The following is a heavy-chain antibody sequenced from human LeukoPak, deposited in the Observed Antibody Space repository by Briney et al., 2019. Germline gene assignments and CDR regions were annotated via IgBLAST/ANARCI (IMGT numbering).Heavy chain of an antibody. Sequence: PGGSLRLSCAASGFSFSDYDMRWIRQAPGQGLVWVSLINSDGSSTNYADSVKGRFTISRDNAKNTVYLQMHSLRADDTAVYYCVKGIAATGHDYWGQGTLVTVSS. CDR2: INSDGSST. J-gene: IGHJ4*02. CDR3: VKGIAATGHDY. D-gene: IGHD6-13*01. CDR1: GFSFSDYD. V-gene: IGHV3-74*01.